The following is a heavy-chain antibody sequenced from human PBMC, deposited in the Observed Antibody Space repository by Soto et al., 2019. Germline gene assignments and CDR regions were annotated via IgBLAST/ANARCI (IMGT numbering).Heavy chain of an antibody. CDR2: IYPGDSDT. V-gene: IGHV5-51*01. CDR1: GYSFTSYW. D-gene: IGHD6-13*01. Sequence: GESLKISCKGSGYSFTSYWIGWVRQMPGKGLEWMGIIYPGDSDTRYSPSFQGQVTISADKSISTAYLQWSSLKASDTAMYYCASTIAADTDAFDIWGQGTMVTVSS. CDR3: ASTIAADTDAFDI. J-gene: IGHJ3*02.